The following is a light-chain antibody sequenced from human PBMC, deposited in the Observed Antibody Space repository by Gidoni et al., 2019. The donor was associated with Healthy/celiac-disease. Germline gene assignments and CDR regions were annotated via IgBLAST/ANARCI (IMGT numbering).Light chain of an antibody. J-gene: IGLJ1*01. CDR1: SSNIGAGYD. Sequence: QSVLTHPLSVSGAPGQRVTISCTGSSSNIGAGYDVHCYQHPPGTAPKLLIYGNSKRPAGVPDLFSGSTSGTSASLAISGLHAEDAADYYCQSYDSLHVFGTGTKVTVL. CDR3: QSYDSLHV. V-gene: IGLV1-40*01. CDR2: GNS.